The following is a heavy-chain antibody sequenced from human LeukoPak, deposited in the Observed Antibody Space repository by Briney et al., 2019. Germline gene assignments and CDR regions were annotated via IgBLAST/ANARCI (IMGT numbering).Heavy chain of an antibody. Sequence: GASVKVSCKASGYTFTSYYMHWVRQAPGQRLECMGWINTGNGNTKYSQKFQGRVTITWDTSASTAYMDLSSLRSEDTAVYYCARNTETAIPLPYYFDYWGQGTLVTVSS. J-gene: IGHJ4*02. V-gene: IGHV1-3*04. CDR3: ARNTETAIPLPYYFDY. CDR2: INTGNGNT. CDR1: GYTFTSYY. D-gene: IGHD2-21*02.